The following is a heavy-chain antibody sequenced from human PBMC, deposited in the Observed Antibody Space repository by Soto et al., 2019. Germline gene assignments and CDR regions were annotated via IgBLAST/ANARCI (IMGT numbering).Heavy chain of an antibody. V-gene: IGHV4-4*02. J-gene: IGHJ6*02. D-gene: IGHD6-19*01. CDR2: IYHSGST. Sequence: PSETLSLTCAVSGGSISKNKWWRWVRQAPGKGLEWIGEIYHSGSTNHKPSLRSRVTISVDNSKNQFSLKLSSVTAADTAVYYCARGMSGWEEMDVWGQGTTVTVSS. CDR3: ARGMSGWEEMDV. CDR1: GGSISKNKW.